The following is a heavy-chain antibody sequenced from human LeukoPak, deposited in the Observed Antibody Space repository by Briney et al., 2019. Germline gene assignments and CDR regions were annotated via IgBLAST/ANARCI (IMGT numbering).Heavy chain of an antibody. V-gene: IGHV4-39*01. CDR2: IYYSGST. J-gene: IGHJ4*02. Sequence: SATLSFTSAGAGGSIISTRYYWGWIRPPTGKGRAWIGSIYYSGSTYYNPSLKSRVTISVDTSKNQFSLKLSSVTAADTAVYYCAKSSGWNPGDYWGQGTLVTVSS. CDR3: AKSSGWNPGDY. CDR1: GGSIISTRYY. D-gene: IGHD6-19*01.